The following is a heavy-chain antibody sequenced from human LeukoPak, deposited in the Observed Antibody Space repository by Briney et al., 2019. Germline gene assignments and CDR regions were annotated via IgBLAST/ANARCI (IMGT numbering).Heavy chain of an antibody. CDR1: GFTFSSYG. J-gene: IGHJ4*02. CDR3: AKDGTAIAVAGAVGYFDY. D-gene: IGHD6-19*01. CDR2: ISGSGGST. Sequence: GGSLRLSCAASGFTFSSYGMSWVRQAPGKGLEWVSAISGSGGSTYYADSVKGRFTISRDNSKNTLYLQMNSLRAEDTAVYYCAKDGTAIAVAGAVGYFDYWGQGTLVTVSS. V-gene: IGHV3-23*01.